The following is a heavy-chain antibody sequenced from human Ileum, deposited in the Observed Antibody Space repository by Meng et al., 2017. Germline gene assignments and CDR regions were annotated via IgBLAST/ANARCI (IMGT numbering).Heavy chain of an antibody. D-gene: IGHD4-23*01. Sequence: QVQLQVSGPGLVRPSGTLSLACAVSSGSISSNTYWSWVRQPPGKGLEWIGQISHSGSAYYNPSLKSRVTMSVDKSKSQFSLMLTSVTAADTAIYYCARHGGYSQDFWGQGTLVTVSS. CDR2: ISHSGSA. V-gene: IGHV4-4*02. J-gene: IGHJ4*02. CDR3: ARHGGYSQDF. CDR1: SGSISSNTY.